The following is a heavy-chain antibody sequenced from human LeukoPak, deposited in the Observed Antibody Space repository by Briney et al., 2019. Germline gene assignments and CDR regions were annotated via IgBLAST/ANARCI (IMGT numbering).Heavy chain of an antibody. V-gene: IGHV3-30*18. CDR1: GFTFSSYG. CDR3: AKGLRRYCSGGSCYGADY. J-gene: IGHJ4*02. D-gene: IGHD2-15*01. Sequence: GGSLRLSCAASGFTFSSYGMHWVRQAPGKGLEWVAVISYDGSNKYYADSVKGRFTISRDNSKNTLYLQMNSLRAEDTAVYYCAKGLRRYCSGGSCYGADYWGQGTLVTVSS. CDR2: ISYDGSNK.